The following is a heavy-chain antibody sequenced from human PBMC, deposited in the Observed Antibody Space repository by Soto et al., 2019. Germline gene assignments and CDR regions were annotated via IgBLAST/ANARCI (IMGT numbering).Heavy chain of an antibody. V-gene: IGHV5-51*01. J-gene: IGHJ6*03. CDR1: GYSFTSYW. CDR2: IYPGDSDT. D-gene: IGHD6-13*01. CDR3: ARHGSSNYYYYMDV. Sequence: GESLKISCKGSGYSFTSYWIGWVRQMPGKGMEKMGIIYPGDSDTRYSPSFQGQDTISADKSISTAYLQWSSLKASDTAMYFCARHGSSNYYYYMDVRGKGTTVTVSS.